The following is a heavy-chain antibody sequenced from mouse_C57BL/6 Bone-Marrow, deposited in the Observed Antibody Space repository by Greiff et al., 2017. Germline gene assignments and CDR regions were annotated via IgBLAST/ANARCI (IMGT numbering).Heavy chain of an antibody. J-gene: IGHJ4*01. Sequence: VKLEESGGGLVKPGGSLKLSCAASGFTFSSYAMSWVRQTPEKRLEWVATISDGGSYTYYPDNVKGRFTISRDNAKNNLYLQMSHLKSEDTAMYYCARGEGIYYGYDDAMDYWGQGTSVTVSS. CDR2: ISDGGSYT. V-gene: IGHV5-4*03. D-gene: IGHD2-2*01. CDR3: ARGEGIYYGYDDAMDY. CDR1: GFTFSSYA.